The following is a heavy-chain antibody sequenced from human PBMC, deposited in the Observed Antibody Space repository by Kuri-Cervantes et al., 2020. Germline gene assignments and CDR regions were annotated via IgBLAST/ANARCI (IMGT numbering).Heavy chain of an antibody. V-gene: IGHV4-4*02. CDR1: GGSISSSNW. D-gene: IGHD3-10*01. Sequence: SETLSLTCAVSGGSISSSNWWSWVRQPPGKGLEWIGETYHSGSTNYNPSLKSRVTISVDKSKNQFSLKLSSVTAADTAVYYCARRPSGGYYFDIWGQGTMVTVSS. CDR3: ARRPSGGYYFDI. J-gene: IGHJ3*02. CDR2: TYHSGST.